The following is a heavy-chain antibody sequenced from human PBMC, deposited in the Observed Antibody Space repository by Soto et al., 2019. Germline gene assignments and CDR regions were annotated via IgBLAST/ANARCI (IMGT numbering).Heavy chain of an antibody. D-gene: IGHD2-15*01. J-gene: IGHJ4*02. Sequence: EVQLVESGGGLVQPGGSLRLSCAASGFTLSDHYLDWVRQAPGKGLEWVGRSRNRVKSFTTPYAASVIGRFTFSRDDSTYPLYLQMNSLKTADTAVYYCARASTPDSTGYEYWGQGTLVTVSS. CDR1: GFTLSDHY. CDR2: SRNRVKSFTT. CDR3: ARASTPDSTGYEY. V-gene: IGHV3-72*01.